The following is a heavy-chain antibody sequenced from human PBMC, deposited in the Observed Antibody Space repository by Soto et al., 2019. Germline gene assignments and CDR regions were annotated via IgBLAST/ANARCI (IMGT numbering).Heavy chain of an antibody. J-gene: IGHJ6*02. V-gene: IGHV1-69*01. CDR2: IIPIFGTA. Sequence: QVQLVQSGAEVKKPGSSVNVSCKASGGTFSSYAISWVRQAPGQGLEWMGGIIPIFGTANYAQKFQGRVTITADESMSTADMELSSVISEDTAVYYCTKDTPVGSMSYDYYYYYGMDVWGQGTTVTVS. CDR1: GGTFSSYA. D-gene: IGHD4-17*01. CDR3: TKDTPVGSMSYDYYYYYGMDV.